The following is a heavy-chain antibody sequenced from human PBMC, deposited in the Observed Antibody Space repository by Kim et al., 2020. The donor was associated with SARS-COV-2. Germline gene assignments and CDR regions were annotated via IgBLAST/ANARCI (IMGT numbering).Heavy chain of an antibody. Sequence: ASVKVSCKASGYTFTSYGISWVRQAPGQGLEWMGWISAYNGNTNYAQKLQGRVTMTTDTSTSTAYMELRSLRSDDTAVYYCARDKGTISPYYGMDVWGQGTTVTVSS. V-gene: IGHV1-18*04. J-gene: IGHJ6*02. D-gene: IGHD1-1*01. CDR1: GYTFTSYG. CDR2: ISAYNGNT. CDR3: ARDKGTISPYYGMDV.